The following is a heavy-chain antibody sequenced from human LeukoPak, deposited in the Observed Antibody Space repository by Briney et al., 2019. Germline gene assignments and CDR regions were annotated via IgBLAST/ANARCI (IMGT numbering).Heavy chain of an antibody. CDR1: GGSFSGYY. D-gene: IGHD4-17*01. Sequence: SSETLSLTCAVSGGSFSGYYWTWIRQPPGKGLEWIGEINHSGNTNYNPSLKSRVTISLDMSENHFSLKLTSVTAADTAVYYCARGQGTVTTHWGQGTLVTVSS. CDR3: ARGQGTVTTH. J-gene: IGHJ4*02. CDR2: INHSGNT. V-gene: IGHV4-34*01.